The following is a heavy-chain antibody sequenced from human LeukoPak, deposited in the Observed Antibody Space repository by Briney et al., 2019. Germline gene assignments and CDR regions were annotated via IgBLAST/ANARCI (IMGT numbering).Heavy chain of an antibody. D-gene: IGHD3-10*01. CDR2: INWNGGST. Sequence: GGXXRLSCAASGFTFDDYGMSWVRQAPGKGLEWVSGINWNGGSTVYADSVKGRLTISRDKEKNSLYLQMNSLRAEDTALYYCARRALLWFGELPRAFDIWGQGTMVTVSS. J-gene: IGHJ3*02. CDR1: GFTFDDYG. V-gene: IGHV3-20*04. CDR3: ARRALLWFGELPRAFDI.